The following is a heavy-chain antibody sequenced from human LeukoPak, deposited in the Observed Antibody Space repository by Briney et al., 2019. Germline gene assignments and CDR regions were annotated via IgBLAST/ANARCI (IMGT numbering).Heavy chain of an antibody. V-gene: IGHV1-18*01. Sequence: GASVTVPCKASGYTFTSYGISWVRQAPGQGLEWMGWISAYNGNTNYAQKLQGRVTMTTDTSTSTAYMELRSLRSDDTAVYYCARSVDIVVVPAAILGNYFDYWGQGTPVTVSS. J-gene: IGHJ4*02. CDR3: ARSVDIVVVPAAILGNYFDY. CDR1: GYTFTSYG. D-gene: IGHD2-2*02. CDR2: ISAYNGNT.